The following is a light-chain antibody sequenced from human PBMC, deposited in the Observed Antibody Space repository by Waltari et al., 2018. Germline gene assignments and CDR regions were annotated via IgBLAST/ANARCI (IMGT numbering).Light chain of an antibody. CDR1: RSNLGAGYA. J-gene: IGLJ2*01. V-gene: IGLV1-40*01. CDR2: ANN. Sequence: QSVLTQPPSVSGAPGQRVTIPCTGSRSNLGAGYAGNWYRQITGTAPNLLIYANNNRPSGVPDRFSGSKSGTSASLAITGLQAEDEADYYCQSYDTSLRGVLFGGGTKLTVL. CDR3: QSYDTSLRGVL.